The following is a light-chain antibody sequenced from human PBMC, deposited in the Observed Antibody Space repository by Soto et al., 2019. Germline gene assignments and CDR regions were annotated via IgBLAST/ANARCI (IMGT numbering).Light chain of an antibody. CDR3: SSYTSSSPYV. Sequence: QSVLTQPASVSGSPGQSITISCTGTSSDVGGYNYVSWYQQHPGKAPKLMIYDVSNRPSGVSNRFSGSKSGNTASLTISGLQAEDEADYYCSSYTSSSPYVSGPGTKVTVL. CDR2: DVS. CDR1: SSDVGGYNY. J-gene: IGLJ1*01. V-gene: IGLV2-14*01.